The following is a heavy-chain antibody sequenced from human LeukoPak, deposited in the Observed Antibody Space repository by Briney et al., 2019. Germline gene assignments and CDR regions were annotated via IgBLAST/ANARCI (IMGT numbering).Heavy chain of an antibody. J-gene: IGHJ5*02. V-gene: IGHV3-30*18. D-gene: IGHD6-13*01. CDR3: AKDTGSPYSSSWSNWFDP. Sequence: PGGSLRLSCAASGFTFSSYGMHWVRQAPGKGLEWVAVISYDGSNKYYADSVKGRFTISRDNSKNTLYLQMNSLRAEDTAVYYCAKDTGSPYSSSWSNWFDPWGQGTLVTVSS. CDR2: ISYDGSNK. CDR1: GFTFSSYG.